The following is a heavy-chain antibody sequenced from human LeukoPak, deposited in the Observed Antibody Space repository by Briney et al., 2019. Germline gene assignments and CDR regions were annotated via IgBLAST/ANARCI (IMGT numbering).Heavy chain of an antibody. CDR1: GYTLTELS. D-gene: IGHD3-22*01. CDR2: FDPEDGET. CDR3: ATRSYDSSGYYGY. V-gene: IGHV1-24*01. J-gene: IGHJ4*02. Sequence: ASVKVSCKVSGYTLTELSMHWVRQAPGKGLEWMGGFDPEDGETIYAQKFQGRVTMIEDTSTDTAYMELSSLRSEDTAVYYCATRSYDSSGYYGYWGQGTLVTVSS.